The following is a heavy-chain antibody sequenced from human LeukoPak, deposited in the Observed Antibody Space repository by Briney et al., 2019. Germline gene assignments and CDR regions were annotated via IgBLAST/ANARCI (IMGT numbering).Heavy chain of an antibody. J-gene: IGHJ6*03. CDR2: IYSGGST. Sequence: GGSLRLSCAASGFTVSSNYMSWVRQAPGKGLEWVSVIYSGGSTYYADSVKGRFTISRDNSKNTLYLQMNSLRAEDTAVYYCARGYYGSGSYYQTYYYYMDVWGKGTTVTVSS. CDR3: ARGYYGSGSYYQTYYYYMDV. D-gene: IGHD3-10*01. CDR1: GFTVSSNY. V-gene: IGHV3-53*01.